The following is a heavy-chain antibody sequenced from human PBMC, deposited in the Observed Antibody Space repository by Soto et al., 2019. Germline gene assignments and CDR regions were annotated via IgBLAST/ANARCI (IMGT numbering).Heavy chain of an antibody. Sequence: GGSLRLSCAASGFTFSNAWMSWVRQAPGKGLEWVGRIKSKTDGGTTDYAAPVKGRFTISRDDSKNTLYLQMNSLKTEDTAVYYCTTDLTGDYAFDIWGQGTMVTVSS. CDR3: TTDLTGDYAFDI. V-gene: IGHV3-15*01. D-gene: IGHD7-27*01. J-gene: IGHJ3*02. CDR2: IKSKTDGGTT. CDR1: GFTFSNAW.